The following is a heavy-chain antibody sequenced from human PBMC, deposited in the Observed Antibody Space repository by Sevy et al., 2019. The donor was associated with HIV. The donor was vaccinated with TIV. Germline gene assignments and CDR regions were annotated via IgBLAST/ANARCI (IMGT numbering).Heavy chain of an antibody. V-gene: IGHV3-7*01. CDR1: RFTFKTYW. Sequence: GGSLRLSCAASRFTFKTYWMSWVRQAPGKGLEWGGNIKEDGSAKYYADSVRGRFTISRDNAKNSLYLQMSSLRGEDTAVYYCARDSPGYGGYSYWGQGTLVTVSS. D-gene: IGHD1-26*01. CDR2: IKEDGSAK. J-gene: IGHJ4*01. CDR3: ARDSPGYGGYSY.